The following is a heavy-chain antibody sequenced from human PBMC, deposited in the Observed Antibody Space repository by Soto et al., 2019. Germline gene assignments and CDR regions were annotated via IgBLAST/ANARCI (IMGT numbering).Heavy chain of an antibody. D-gene: IGHD3-10*01. Sequence: QVQLVQSGAEVKKPGASVKVSCKASGYTFTSYAMHWVRQAPGQRLEWMGWINAGNGNTKYSQKFQGRVTITRDTSASTAYMELSSLRSEDTAVYYCARDSVLLWFGDCLGYWGQGTLVTVSS. V-gene: IGHV1-3*01. CDR3: ARDSVLLWFGDCLGY. CDR2: INAGNGNT. CDR1: GYTFTSYA. J-gene: IGHJ4*02.